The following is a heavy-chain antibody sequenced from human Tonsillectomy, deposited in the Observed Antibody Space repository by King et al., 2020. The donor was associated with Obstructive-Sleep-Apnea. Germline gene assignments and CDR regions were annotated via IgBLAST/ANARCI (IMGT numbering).Heavy chain of an antibody. J-gene: IGHJ6*02. CDR1: GFTFDDYG. Sequence: VQLVESGGGLVQPGRSLRLSCETSGFTFDDYGMHWVRQVPRKGLEWVASISWDGSYSAYADPVKGRFTISRDNGRKSLYLQMNSLRLGDTALYFCIKGATAMLHYYSGLDVWGQGTTVTV. CDR2: ISWDGSYS. CDR3: IKGATAMLHYYSGLDV. D-gene: IGHD2-2*01. V-gene: IGHV3-9*01.